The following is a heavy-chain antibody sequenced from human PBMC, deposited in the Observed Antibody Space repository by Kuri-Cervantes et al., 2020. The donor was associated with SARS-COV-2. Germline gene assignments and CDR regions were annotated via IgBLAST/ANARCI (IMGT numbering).Heavy chain of an antibody. J-gene: IGHJ4*02. D-gene: IGHD1-7*01. Sequence: GESLKISCKGSGYSFTGYWIAWVRQMPGKGLECMGIIYPGDSDTRYSPSFQGQVTISADKSINTAYLQWSSLKASDTAMYYCARPTRRKLDWGPGTLVTVSS. CDR1: GYSFTGYW. CDR2: IYPGDSDT. CDR3: ARPTRRKLD. V-gene: IGHV5-51*01.